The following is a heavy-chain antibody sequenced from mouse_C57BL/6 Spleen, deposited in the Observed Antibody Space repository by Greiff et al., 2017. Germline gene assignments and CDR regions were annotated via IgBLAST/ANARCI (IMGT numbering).Heavy chain of an antibody. V-gene: IGHV1-69*01. CDR3: ARALLTFFDY. CDR1: GYTFTSYW. J-gene: IGHJ2*01. Sequence: VQLQQSGAELVMPGASVKLSCKASGYTFTSYWMHWVKQRPGQGLEWIGEIDPSDSYTNYNQKFKGKSTLTVDKSSSTAYMQLSSLTSEDSAVYYCARALLTFFDYWGQGTTLTVSS. CDR2: IDPSDSYT. D-gene: IGHD2-10*01.